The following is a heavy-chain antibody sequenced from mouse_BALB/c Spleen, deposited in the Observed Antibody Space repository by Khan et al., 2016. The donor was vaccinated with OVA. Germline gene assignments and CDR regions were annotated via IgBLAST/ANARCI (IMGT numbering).Heavy chain of an antibody. Sequence: EVELVESGGGLVQPGGSLKLSCATAGFTFSDYYMYWVRQTPEKRLEWVAYISYGGDTTYYPDTVQGRFTISRDNAKNTLYLQMSRLKSEDTAMYYCARHDYDEIAYWGQGTLVTVSA. CDR3: ARHDYDEIAY. V-gene: IGHV5-12*02. J-gene: IGHJ3*01. CDR2: ISYGGDTT. CDR1: GFTFSDYY. D-gene: IGHD2-4*01.